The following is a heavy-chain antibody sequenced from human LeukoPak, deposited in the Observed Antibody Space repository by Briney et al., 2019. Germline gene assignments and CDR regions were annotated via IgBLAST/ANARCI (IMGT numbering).Heavy chain of an antibody. Sequence: GGSLRLACSAPGFDLNDYTMDSVRQAPGKGLEWVALLNWEGETTYYADSVRGRFIISRDISRDSLYLQMDSLRSEDTAFYYCTRDSEPRREAAAGLDHWGQGTLVTVSS. V-gene: IGHV3-43*01. D-gene: IGHD6-13*01. CDR2: LNWEGETT. CDR1: GFDLNDYT. CDR3: TRDSEPRREAAAGLDH. J-gene: IGHJ4*02.